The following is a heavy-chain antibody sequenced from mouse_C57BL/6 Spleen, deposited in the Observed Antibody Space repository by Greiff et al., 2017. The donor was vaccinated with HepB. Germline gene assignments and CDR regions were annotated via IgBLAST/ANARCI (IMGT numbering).Heavy chain of an antibody. CDR3: ARWGGSHYFDY. D-gene: IGHD1-1*02. CDR1: GYAFSSSW. V-gene: IGHV1-82*01. Sequence: VQLQQSGPELVKPGASVKISCKASGYAFSSSWMNWVKQRPGKGLEWIGRIYPGDGDTNYNGKFKGKATLTADKSSSTAYMQLSSLTSEDSAVYFCARWGGSHYFDYWGQGTTLTVSS. J-gene: IGHJ2*01. CDR2: IYPGDGDT.